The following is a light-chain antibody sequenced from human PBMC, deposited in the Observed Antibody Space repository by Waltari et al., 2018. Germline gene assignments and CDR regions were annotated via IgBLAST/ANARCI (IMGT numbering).Light chain of an antibody. V-gene: IGKV3-20*01. CDR1: QSISNY. Sequence: EIVLTQSPGTLSLSPGERATLSCRASQSISNYLAWYQQKPGQAPRLLIYHASSRAAGIPDRFSGSGSGTDFSLTISRLEPEDFAVYYCQHYESLPVTLGQGTKVEIK. CDR3: QHYESLPVT. CDR2: HAS. J-gene: IGKJ1*01.